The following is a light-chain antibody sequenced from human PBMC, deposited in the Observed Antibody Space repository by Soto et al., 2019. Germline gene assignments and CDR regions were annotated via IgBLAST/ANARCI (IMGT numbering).Light chain of an antibody. J-gene: IGLJ1*01. Sequence: QSVLTRPPSASGSPGQSVAISCTGTSSDVGGYNYVSWYQQHPGKAPKLMIYEVNKRPSGVPDRFSGSKSGNTASLTVSGLQAEDEADYYCASYTTDTSRLFGTGTKVTVL. CDR2: EVN. V-gene: IGLV2-8*01. CDR3: ASYTTDTSRL. CDR1: SSDVGGYNY.